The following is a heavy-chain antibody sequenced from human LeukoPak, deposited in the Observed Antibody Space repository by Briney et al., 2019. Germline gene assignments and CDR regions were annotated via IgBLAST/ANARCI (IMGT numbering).Heavy chain of an antibody. Sequence: SVKVSCKASGGTFSSYAISWVRQAPGQGLEWMGGIIPIFGTANYAQKFQGRVTITTDESTSTAYMELSSLRSEDTAVYYCARAPTGDNTYYYYYMDVWGKGTTVTVSS. CDR3: ARAPTGDNTYYYYYMDV. V-gene: IGHV1-69*05. CDR2: IIPIFGTA. CDR1: GGTFSSYA. J-gene: IGHJ6*03. D-gene: IGHD7-27*01.